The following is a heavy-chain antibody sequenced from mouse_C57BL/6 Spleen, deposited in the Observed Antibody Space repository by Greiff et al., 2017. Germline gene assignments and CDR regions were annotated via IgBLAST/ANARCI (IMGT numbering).Heavy chain of an antibody. CDR3: ARGGLVGYFDY. V-gene: IGHV1-50*01. CDR1: GYTFTSYW. J-gene: IGHJ2*01. D-gene: IGHD1-1*01. Sequence: VKLQQPGAELVKPGASVKLSCKASGYTFTSYWMQWVKQRPGQGLEWIGEIDPSDSYTNYNQKFKGKATLTVDTSSSTAYMQLSSLTSEDSAVYYCARGGLVGYFDYWGQGTTLTVSS. CDR2: IDPSDSYT.